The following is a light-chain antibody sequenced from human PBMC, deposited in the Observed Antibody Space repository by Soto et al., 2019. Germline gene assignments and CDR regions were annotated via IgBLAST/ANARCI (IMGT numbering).Light chain of an antibody. CDR3: QQYNNYPWT. Sequence: ESHITPAPSTPSASVRERNTNTCPASQSISSWLAWYQQKPGKAPKLLIYKASSLESGVPSRFSGSGSGTEFTLTISSLQPDDFATYYCQQYNNYPWTFGQGTKV. V-gene: IGKV1-5*03. J-gene: IGKJ1*01. CDR2: KAS. CDR1: QSISSW.